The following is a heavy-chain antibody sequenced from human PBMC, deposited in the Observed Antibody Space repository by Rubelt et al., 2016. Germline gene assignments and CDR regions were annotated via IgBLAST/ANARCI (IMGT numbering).Heavy chain of an antibody. D-gene: IGHD3-3*01. CDR3: ARQYDFWSGYYTRSDPLLGYNWFDP. V-gene: IGHV4-39*01. CDR2: SGST. Sequence: SGSTYYNPSLKSRVPISVDTSKNQFSLKLSPVTAADTAVYYCARQYDFWSGYYTRSDPLLGYNWFDPWGQGTLVTVSS. J-gene: IGHJ5*02.